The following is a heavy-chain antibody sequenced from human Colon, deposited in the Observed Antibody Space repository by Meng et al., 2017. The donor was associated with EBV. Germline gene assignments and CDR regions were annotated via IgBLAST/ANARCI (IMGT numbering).Heavy chain of an antibody. CDR1: GGSFRDYY. CDR2: IDHRGNT. J-gene: IGHJ5*02. CDR3: ARRGPSGNFSP. D-gene: IGHD3-10*01. V-gene: IGHV4-34*01. Sequence: QVQLQQWGAGLLKPSETRSRSCAVYGGSFRDYYWTWIRHPPGKGLEWIGEIDHRGNTKYNPSLKSRVTISLDTSKKQFSLKVSSVTAADSAVYHCARRGPSGNFSPWSQGALVTVSS.